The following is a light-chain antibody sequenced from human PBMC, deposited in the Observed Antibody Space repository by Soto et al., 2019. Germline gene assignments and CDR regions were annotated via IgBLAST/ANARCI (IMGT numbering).Light chain of an antibody. CDR2: EAS. Sequence: EIMFPQPPSTPSLPPGETATLSCMARPSFSSYLAWYQQKPGQAPRLLIYEASNRATGIPARFSGSGSGTDFTLTISSLDPEDFAVYYCQQRINWPLTFGGGTKVDI. CDR3: QQRINWPLT. V-gene: IGKV3-11*01. CDR1: PSFSSY. J-gene: IGKJ4*01.